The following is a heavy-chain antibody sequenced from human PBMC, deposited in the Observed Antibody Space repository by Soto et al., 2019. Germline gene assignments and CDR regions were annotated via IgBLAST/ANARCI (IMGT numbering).Heavy chain of an antibody. CDR2: ISGSGANT. CDR3: AKESNHFYYYGMDV. Sequence: GGSLRLSCAASGFTFTMYAMSWVRQAPGKGLEWVSAISGSGANTYYADSVKGRFTISRDKSKNTLYLQMNGLRTEDSAIYYCAKESNHFYYYGMDVWGQGXTVTVSS. J-gene: IGHJ6*02. V-gene: IGHV3-23*01. CDR1: GFTFTMYA.